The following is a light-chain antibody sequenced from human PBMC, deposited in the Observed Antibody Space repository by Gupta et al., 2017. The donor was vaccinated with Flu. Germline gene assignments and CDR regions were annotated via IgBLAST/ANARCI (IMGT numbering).Light chain of an antibody. CDR1: SSDVGGYNY. Sequence: SALTQPASVSLSPVQSITISCTGTSSDVGGYNYVSWYQQHPGKAPKLMIYEVSNRPSGVSNRFSGSKSGNTASLTNTGLQAEDEADYYCRSYKSSRTNVVFGGGTKLTVL. CDR3: RSYKSSRTNVV. V-gene: IGLV2-14*01. CDR2: EVS. J-gene: IGLJ2*01.